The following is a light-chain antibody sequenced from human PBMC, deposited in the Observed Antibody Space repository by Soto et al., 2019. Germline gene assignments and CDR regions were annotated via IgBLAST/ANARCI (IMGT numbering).Light chain of an antibody. V-gene: IGKV4-1*01. Sequence: DIVMTQSLDSLAVSLGESATINCKSSQSVLYTSNNKNYLAWYQQKPGQPTKLLIYWASTRESGVPDRFSGSGSGTDFTLTISSLQAEDVAVYYCQQYYSTPYTFGQGTKLEI. CDR2: WAS. CDR3: QQYYSTPYT. J-gene: IGKJ2*01. CDR1: QSVLYTSNNKNY.